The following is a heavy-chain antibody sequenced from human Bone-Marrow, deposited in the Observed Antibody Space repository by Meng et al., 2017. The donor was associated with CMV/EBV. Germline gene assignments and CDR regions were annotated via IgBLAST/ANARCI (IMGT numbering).Heavy chain of an antibody. J-gene: IGHJ4*02. CDR1: GYTFTGYY. CDR2: INPNSGGT. Sequence: ASVKVSCKASGYTFTGYYMHWVRQAPGQGLEWMGWINPNSGGTNYAQKFQGRVTMTRDTSISTAYMELSRLRSDDTAVYYCARVTVGYGSERWAYWGPGTLVTCYS. D-gene: IGHD4-17*01. V-gene: IGHV1-2*02. CDR3: ARVTVGYGSERWAY.